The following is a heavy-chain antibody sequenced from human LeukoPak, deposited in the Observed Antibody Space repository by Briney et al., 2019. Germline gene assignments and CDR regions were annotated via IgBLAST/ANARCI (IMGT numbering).Heavy chain of an antibody. CDR1: GGSISEGNHF. Sequence: SQTLSLTCTVSGGSISEGNHFWTWIRQLAGKGLEWIGRIFPGGSVNYNPSLESRLTLSIDTSKNQFSLELTSVTAADTAMYFCGFSEGDFWGQGALVTVSS. D-gene: IGHD6-25*01. CDR3: GFSEGDF. J-gene: IGHJ4*02. CDR2: IFPGGSV. V-gene: IGHV4-61*02.